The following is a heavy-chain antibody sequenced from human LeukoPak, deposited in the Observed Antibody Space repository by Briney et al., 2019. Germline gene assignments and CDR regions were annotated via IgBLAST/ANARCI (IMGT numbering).Heavy chain of an antibody. CDR1: GYAFTSYH. Sequence: ASVKVSCKASGYAFTSYHIHWMRQAPGQGLGWMGIIIPSSGSTTYAQKFQGRVTMTRDTSTSTVYMELSSLRSEDTAVYYCASYDSSGYYPHWGQGTLITVSS. CDR3: ASYDSSGYYPH. J-gene: IGHJ4*02. CDR2: IIPSSGST. V-gene: IGHV1-46*01. D-gene: IGHD3-22*01.